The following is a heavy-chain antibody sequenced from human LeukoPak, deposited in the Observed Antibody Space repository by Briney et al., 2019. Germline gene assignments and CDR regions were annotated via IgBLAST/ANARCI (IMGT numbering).Heavy chain of an antibody. CDR2: IIPIFGTA. D-gene: IGHD4-17*01. V-gene: IGHV1-69*13. CDR1: GGTFSSYA. Sequence: SVKVSCKASGGTFSSYAISWVRQAPGQGLEWMGGIIPIFGTANYAQKFQGRVTITADESTSTAYMELSSLRSEDTAVYYCARERTHGDPYDYWGQGTLVTVSS. J-gene: IGHJ4*02. CDR3: ARERTHGDPYDY.